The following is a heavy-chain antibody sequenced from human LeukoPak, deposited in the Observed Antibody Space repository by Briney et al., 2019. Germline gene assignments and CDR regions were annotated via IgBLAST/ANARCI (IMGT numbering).Heavy chain of an antibody. V-gene: IGHV3-21*01. CDR1: GFTFSSYS. D-gene: IGHD3-10*01. CDR3: AGHYGSGRNYYYGMDV. CDR2: ISSSSYI. J-gene: IGHJ6*02. Sequence: PGGSLRLSCAASGFTFSSYSMNRVRQAPGKGLEWVSSISSSSYIYYADSVKGRFTISRDNAKNSLYLQMNSLGAEDTAVYYCAGHYGSGRNYYYGMDVWGQGTTVTVSS.